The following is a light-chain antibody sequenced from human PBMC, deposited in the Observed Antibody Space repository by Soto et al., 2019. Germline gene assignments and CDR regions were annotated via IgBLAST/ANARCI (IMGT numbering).Light chain of an antibody. V-gene: IGKV1-5*03. CDR3: QQYTAYPVT. CDR2: KAS. CDR1: QSISSW. J-gene: IGKJ5*01. Sequence: DIQMTQSPSTLSASVGDSVTITCRASQSISSWLAWYQQKPGKAPKLLIYKASSLESGVPSGFSGSGSGTEFTPTISSLQPDDFATYYCQQYTAYPVTFGQGTRLE.